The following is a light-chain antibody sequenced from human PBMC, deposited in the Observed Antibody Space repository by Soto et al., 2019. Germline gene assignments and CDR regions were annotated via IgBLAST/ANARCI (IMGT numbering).Light chain of an antibody. J-gene: IGKJ2*01. Sequence: AIQMTQSPSSLSASVGDRVTITCRASQGIRNDLGWYQQKPGKAPKLLIYAASSLQSGVPSRFSGSGSGTDFTLTISSLQPEYFATYYGLQDYNDPYTFGQGTKLEIK. CDR2: AAS. V-gene: IGKV1-6*01. CDR3: LQDYNDPYT. CDR1: QGIRND.